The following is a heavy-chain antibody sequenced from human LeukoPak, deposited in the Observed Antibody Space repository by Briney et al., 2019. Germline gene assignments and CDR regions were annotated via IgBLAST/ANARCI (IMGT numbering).Heavy chain of an antibody. CDR3: ARDVEGYSGAYYYYYGMDV. Sequence: ASVKVSCKASGDTFINYGISWVRQAPGQGLEWMGWISVYSGETNYAKNYKGRVTMTTDSSTTTVYMELRSLRSDDTGVYYCARDVEGYSGAYYYYYGMDVWGQGTTVTVSS. CDR2: ISVYSGET. CDR1: GDTFINYG. V-gene: IGHV1-18*01. D-gene: IGHD2-15*01. J-gene: IGHJ6*02.